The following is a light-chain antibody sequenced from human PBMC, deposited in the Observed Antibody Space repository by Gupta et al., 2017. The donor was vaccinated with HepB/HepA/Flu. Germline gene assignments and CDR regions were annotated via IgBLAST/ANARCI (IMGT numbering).Light chain of an antibody. J-gene: IGKJ5*01. V-gene: IGKV1-39*01. CDR1: QSISSY. CDR3: QQSDSTHRTT. CDR2: AAA. Sequence: DIQMTQSTSSLSASARDRITITCRASQSISSYLKWYQQKPGKAPKLLIYAAASLQSGVPSRFSGSGSGTDFTLTISSLQPEDFATDYCQQSDSTHRTTFGGGTRLEIK.